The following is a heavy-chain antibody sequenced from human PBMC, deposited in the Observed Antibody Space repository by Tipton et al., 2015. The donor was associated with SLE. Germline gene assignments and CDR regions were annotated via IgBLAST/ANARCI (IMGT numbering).Heavy chain of an antibody. CDR3: ARTMPLNGFDV. J-gene: IGHJ3*01. CDR1: GGSISSYY. CDR2: IYVTRGT. D-gene: IGHD2-2*01. V-gene: IGHV4-4*07. Sequence: PGLVKPSETLSLTCTVSGGSISSYYWSWVRQAAEKGLEWIGRIYVTRGTDYNPSLKSRVTISLDTSKNQFSLKLSSVTAADTAVYYCARTMPLNGFDVWGQGTMVTVSS.